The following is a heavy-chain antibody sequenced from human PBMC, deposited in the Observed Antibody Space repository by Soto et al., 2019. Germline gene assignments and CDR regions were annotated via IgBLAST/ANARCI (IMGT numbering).Heavy chain of an antibody. Sequence: SETLSLTCTFSSASINIHEYYWGWVRQSPDKGLQWIAHIDYSGTTDHNPSLKSRVTMSIDTSKQQVSLKLSAVTAADTAVYYCARVGIVVVPAAMLYLDQKGDYYYYMDVWGKGTTVTVAS. CDR2: IDYSGTT. D-gene: IGHD2-2*03. V-gene: IGHV4-39*07. CDR3: ARVGIVVVPAAMLYLDQKGDYYYYMDV. J-gene: IGHJ6*03. CDR1: SASINIHEYY.